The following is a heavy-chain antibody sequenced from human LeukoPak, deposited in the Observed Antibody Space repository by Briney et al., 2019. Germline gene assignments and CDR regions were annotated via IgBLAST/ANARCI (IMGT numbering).Heavy chain of an antibody. CDR3: ARAAVVASTLPAY. V-gene: IGHV3-48*03. J-gene: IGHJ4*02. CDR1: GFTFSSYE. Sequence: PGGSLRLSCAASGFTFSSYEMNWVRQAPGKGLEWVSYIDYSGSSIYYADSVKGRFTVSRDNAKNSLYLQMNSLIAEDTALYYCARAAVVASTLPAYWGQGTLVTVSS. D-gene: IGHD2-15*01. CDR2: IDYSGSSI.